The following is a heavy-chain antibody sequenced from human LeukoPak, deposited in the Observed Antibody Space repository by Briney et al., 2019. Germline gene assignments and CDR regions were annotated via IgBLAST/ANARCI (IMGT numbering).Heavy chain of an antibody. J-gene: IGHJ6*02. CDR1: GYTFTSYY. CDR2: INPSGGST. D-gene: IGHD3-22*01. Sequence: GASVKVSCKASGYTFTSYYMHWVRQAPGQGLERMGIINPSGGSTSYAQKFQGRVTMTRDTSTSTVYMELSSLRSEDTAVYYCAREYDSSGSSPGWYYGMDVWGQGTTVTVSS. CDR3: AREYDSSGSSPGWYYGMDV. V-gene: IGHV1-46*01.